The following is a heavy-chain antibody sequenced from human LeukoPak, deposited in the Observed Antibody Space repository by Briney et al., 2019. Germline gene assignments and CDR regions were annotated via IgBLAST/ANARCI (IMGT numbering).Heavy chain of an antibody. D-gene: IGHD2-21*01. CDR2: IRNKAHSHTT. Sequence: PGGSLRLSCAASGFTFSDHCMDWVRQAPGKGLEWVGRIRNKAHSHTTEYAASVKGRFSISRDDSKNTLYLQMNSLKTEDTAVYYCAGSVACDFFDFWGQGTLVTVSS. CDR1: GFTFSDHC. J-gene: IGHJ4*02. CDR3: AGSVACDFFDF. V-gene: IGHV3-72*01.